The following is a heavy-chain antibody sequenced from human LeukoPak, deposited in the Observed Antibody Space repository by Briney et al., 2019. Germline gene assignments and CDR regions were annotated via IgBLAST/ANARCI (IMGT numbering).Heavy chain of an antibody. D-gene: IGHD2/OR15-2a*01. CDR1: GFTFSSYE. J-gene: IGHJ4*02. Sequence: GGSLRLSCAASGFTFSSYEMNWVRQAPGKWLEWVSYISSSGSTIYYADSVKGRFTISRDNAKNSLYLQMNSLRAEDTAVYYCAKDSAKKYDDYWGQGTLVTVSS. CDR3: AKDSAKKYDDY. V-gene: IGHV3-48*03. CDR2: ISSSGSTI.